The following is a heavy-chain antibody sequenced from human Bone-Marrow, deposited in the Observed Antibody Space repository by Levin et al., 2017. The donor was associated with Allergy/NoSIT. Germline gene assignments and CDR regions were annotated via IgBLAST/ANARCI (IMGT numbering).Heavy chain of an antibody. CDR1: EYSFNTYW. Sequence: KVGESLKISCKTSEYSFNTYWIGWVRQMPGKGLEWMGIIYPGDSDTRYSPSFQGQVTISADKSTATAYLQWNSLRTSDSAMYFCARLGNWNPYYFDNWGQGTLVTVSS. D-gene: IGHD1-1*01. CDR3: ARLGNWNPYYFDN. CDR2: IYPGDSDT. V-gene: IGHV5-51*01. J-gene: IGHJ4*02.